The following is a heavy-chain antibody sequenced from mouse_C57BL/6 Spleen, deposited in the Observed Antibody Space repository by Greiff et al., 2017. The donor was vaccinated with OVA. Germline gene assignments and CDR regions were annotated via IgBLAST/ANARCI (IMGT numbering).Heavy chain of an antibody. CDR1: GYTFTSYW. J-gene: IGHJ4*01. CDR2: IYPGNSDT. V-gene: IGHV1-5*01. Sequence: VQLQQSGTVLARPGASVKMSCKTSGYTFTSYWMHWVKQRPGQGLEWIGAIYPGNSDTSYNQKFKGKAKLTAVTSASTAYMELSSLTNEDSAVYYCTREETNWDPHAMDYWGQGTSVTVSS. D-gene: IGHD4-1*01. CDR3: TREETNWDPHAMDY.